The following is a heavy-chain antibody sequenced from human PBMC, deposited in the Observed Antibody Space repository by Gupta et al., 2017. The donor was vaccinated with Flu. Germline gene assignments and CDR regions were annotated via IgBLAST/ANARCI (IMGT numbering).Heavy chain of an antibody. CDR1: GFTFSSYS. D-gene: IGHD5-12*01. CDR3: ARRHVDIVATGGSYFDY. J-gene: IGHJ4*02. Sequence: EVQLVESGGGLVKPGGSLRLSCAASGFTFSSYSMNWVRQAPGKGLEWVSSISSSSSYIYYADSVKGRFTISRDNAKNSLYLQRNSLRAEDTAVYYCARRHVDIVATGGSYFDYWGQGTLVTVSS. CDR2: ISSSSSYI. V-gene: IGHV3-21*01.